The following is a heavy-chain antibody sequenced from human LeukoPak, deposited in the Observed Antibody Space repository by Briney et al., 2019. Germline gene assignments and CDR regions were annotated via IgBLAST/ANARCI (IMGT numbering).Heavy chain of an antibody. V-gene: IGHV1-2*02. D-gene: IGHD3-22*01. J-gene: IGHJ4*02. CDR1: GYTFTGYY. Sequence: ASVKVSCKASGYTFTGYYMHWVRQAPGQGLEWMGWINPNSGGTNYAQKFQGRVTMTRDTSISTAYMELSSLRSDDTAVYYCASGRPTHYYDSSGYYYDYWGQGTLVTVSS. CDR3: ASGRPTHYYDSSGYYYDY. CDR2: INPNSGGT.